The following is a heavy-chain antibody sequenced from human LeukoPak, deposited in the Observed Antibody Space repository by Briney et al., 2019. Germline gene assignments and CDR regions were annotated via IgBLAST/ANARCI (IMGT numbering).Heavy chain of an antibody. J-gene: IGHJ3*02. D-gene: IGHD6-13*01. CDR2: MNPNSGNT. Sequence: GASVKVSCEASGYTFTSYDINWVRQATGQGLEWMGWMNPNSGNTGYAQKFQGRVTMTRNTSISTAYMELSSLRSEDTAVYYCARGGYSSSWYPNYDAFDIWGQGTVVTVSS. CDR1: GYTFTSYD. CDR3: ARGGYSSSWYPNYDAFDI. V-gene: IGHV1-8*01.